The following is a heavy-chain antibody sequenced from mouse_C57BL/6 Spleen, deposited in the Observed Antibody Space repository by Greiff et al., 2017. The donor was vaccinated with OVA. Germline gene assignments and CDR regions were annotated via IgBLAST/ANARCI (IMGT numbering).Heavy chain of an antibody. CDR1: GFSLTSYG. Sequence: VQLQQSGPGLVAPSQSLSITCTVSGFSLTSYGVSWVRQPPGKGLEWLGVIWGDGSTNYHSALISRLSISKDNSKSQVFLKLNSLQTEDTATYYCAKSAITTVVATNAMDYWGQGTSVTVSS. D-gene: IGHD1-1*01. CDR3: AKSAITTVVATNAMDY. CDR2: IWGDGST. J-gene: IGHJ4*01. V-gene: IGHV2-3*01.